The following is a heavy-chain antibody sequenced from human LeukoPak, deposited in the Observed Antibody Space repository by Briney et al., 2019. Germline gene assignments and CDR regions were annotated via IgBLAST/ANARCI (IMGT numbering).Heavy chain of an antibody. CDR3: ATTRGVKGSYYFDY. CDR2: IWYDGSNK. Sequence: GGSLRLSCAASRFIFRSYGMHWVRQAPGKGLEWVAIIWYDGSNKYYADSVKGRFTISRDNSKNTLSLQMNSLRAEDTAVYYCATTRGVKGSYYFDYWGQGTLVTVSS. J-gene: IGHJ4*02. CDR1: RFIFRSYG. D-gene: IGHD2-15*01. V-gene: IGHV3-33*01.